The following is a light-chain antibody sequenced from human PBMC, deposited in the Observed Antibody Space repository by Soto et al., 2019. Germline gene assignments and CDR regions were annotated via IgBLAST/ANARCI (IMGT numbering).Light chain of an antibody. Sequence: SQAVSLGERATINCKSSQSVLYSSDNKNYLAWYQQKPGQPPKLLIHWASTRESGVPDRFSGSGSGTDFTLTISSLQAEDVAVYYCQQYYSTPLTFGQGTKVEIK. J-gene: IGKJ1*01. CDR1: QSVLYSSDNKNY. V-gene: IGKV4-1*01. CDR2: WAS. CDR3: QQYYSTPLT.